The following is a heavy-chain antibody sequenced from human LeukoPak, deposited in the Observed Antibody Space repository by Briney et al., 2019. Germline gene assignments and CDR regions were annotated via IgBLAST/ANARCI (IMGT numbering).Heavy chain of an antibody. CDR3: ARDTAVIAYYYYGMDV. CDR1: GYTFTSYH. J-gene: IGHJ6*02. CDR2: INPSGGST. Sequence: ASVKVSCKASGYTFTSYHMHWVRQAPGQGLEWMGIINPSGGSTSYAQKFQGRVTMTRDTSTSTVYMELTSLRSEDTAVYYCARDTAVIAYYYYGMDVWGQGTTVTVSS. V-gene: IGHV1-46*01. D-gene: IGHD5-18*01.